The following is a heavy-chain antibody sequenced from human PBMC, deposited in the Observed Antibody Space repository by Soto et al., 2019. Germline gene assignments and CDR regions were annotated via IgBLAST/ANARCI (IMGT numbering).Heavy chain of an antibody. V-gene: IGHV3-48*03. Sequence: GGSLRLSCAGSGFSFSSYEMNWVRQAPGKGLEWVSYISSSGSDTYYADSVKARFTISRDNAQNSLYLQMTRLRAEDTAIYYCASLSGSYGFDPWGQGTLVTVS. CDR2: ISSSGSDT. J-gene: IGHJ5*02. D-gene: IGHD1-26*01. CDR3: ASLSGSYGFDP. CDR1: GFSFSSYE.